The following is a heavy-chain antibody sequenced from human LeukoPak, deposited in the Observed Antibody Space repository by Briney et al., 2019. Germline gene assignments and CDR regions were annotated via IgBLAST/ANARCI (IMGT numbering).Heavy chain of an antibody. Sequence: PGGSLRLSCAASGFMFTSYSMNWVRQAPGKGLEWVSYISSSGYTIYYADSVKGRFTISRDNAKNSLYLQMNSLRAEDTAVYYCARDHRLDGFDYWGQGTLVTVSS. CDR3: ARDHRLDGFDY. CDR2: ISSSGYTI. CDR1: GFMFTSYS. D-gene: IGHD3-9*01. V-gene: IGHV3-48*04. J-gene: IGHJ4*02.